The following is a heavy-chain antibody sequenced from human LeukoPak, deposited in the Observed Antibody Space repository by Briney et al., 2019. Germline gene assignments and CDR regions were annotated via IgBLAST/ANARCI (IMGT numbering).Heavy chain of an antibody. CDR3: ARDFGWLSHFDY. CDR2: ISFDGSIE. CDR1: GFTFSTYA. D-gene: IGHD3-9*01. V-gene: IGHV3-30-3*01. Sequence: GGSLRLSCAASGFTFSTYAMHWVRQAPGEGLQWVAVISFDGSIENYADSVKGRFTISRDNPKNTLYLQMSSLRGEDTAVYYCARDFGWLSHFDYWGQGTTVTVSS. J-gene: IGHJ4*03.